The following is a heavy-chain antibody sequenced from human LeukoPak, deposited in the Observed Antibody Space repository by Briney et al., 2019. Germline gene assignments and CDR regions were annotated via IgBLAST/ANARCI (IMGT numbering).Heavy chain of an antibody. CDR3: ARHSDWRFDY. J-gene: IGHJ4*02. Sequence: GESLKISCKGSGYSFTSYWIAWVRQMPGKGLEWMGIIYPADSDARYSPSFQGQVTISADKSISTAYLQWSSLKASDTAMYYCARHSDWRFDYWGQGTLVTVSS. D-gene: IGHD3-9*01. V-gene: IGHV5-51*01. CDR1: GYSFTSYW. CDR2: IYPADSDA.